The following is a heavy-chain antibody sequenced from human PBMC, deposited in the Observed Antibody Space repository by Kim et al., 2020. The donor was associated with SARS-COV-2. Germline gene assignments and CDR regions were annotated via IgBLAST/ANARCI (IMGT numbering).Heavy chain of an antibody. V-gene: IGHV3-23*01. J-gene: IGHJ4*02. CDR1: GFTFSSYA. Sequence: GGSLRLSCAASGFTFSSYAMSWVRQAPGKGLEWVSAISGSGGSTYYADSVKGRFTISRDNSKNTLYLQMNSLRAEDTAVYYCAKDSSTYYYGSGSSPFDYWGQGTLVTVSS. D-gene: IGHD3-10*01. CDR2: ISGSGGST. CDR3: AKDSSTYYYGSGSSPFDY.